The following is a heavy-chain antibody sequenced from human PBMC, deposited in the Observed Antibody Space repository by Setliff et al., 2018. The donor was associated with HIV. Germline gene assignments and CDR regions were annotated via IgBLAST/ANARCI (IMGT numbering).Heavy chain of an antibody. V-gene: IGHV4-39*01. CDR3: ARAVHWSGPYYYSYYYMHV. J-gene: IGHJ6*03. CDR2: VYYSGST. CDR1: GGSIRSSTYY. Sequence: PSETLSLTCTVSGGSIRSSTYYWGWLRQPPGKGLEWIGTVYYSGSTYYDPSLKSRITTSVDTSTKQFSLNLSSLTAADTAVYYCARAVHWSGPYYYSYYYMHVWGTGTTVTVSS. D-gene: IGHD3-3*01.